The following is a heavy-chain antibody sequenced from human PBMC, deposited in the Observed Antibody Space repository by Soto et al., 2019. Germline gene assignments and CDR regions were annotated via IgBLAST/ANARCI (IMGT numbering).Heavy chain of an antibody. CDR1: AGTFVNYA. CDR3: ARVALSGILLGGVDS. CDR2: ITPMFGTT. V-gene: IGHV1-69*18. Sequence: QVQLVQSGAEVKKPGSSVKVSCKASAGTFVNYAITWVRQAPGQGLELMGTITPMFGTTYNAQKFTGRVTFPAGGSTSTAFMELSGLRSQDTAVYYCARVALSGILLGGVDSWGQGTLVTVSS. D-gene: IGHD1-20*01. J-gene: IGHJ4*02.